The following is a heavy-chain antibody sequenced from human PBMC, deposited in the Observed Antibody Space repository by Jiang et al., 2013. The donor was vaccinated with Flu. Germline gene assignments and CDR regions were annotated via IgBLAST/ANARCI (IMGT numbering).Heavy chain of an antibody. Sequence: KPGASVKVSCKASGYTFTSYAMNWVRQAPGQGLEWMGWINTNTGNPTYAQGFTGRFVFSLDTSVSTAYLQISSLKAEDTAVYYCARDALPYDYSNFNWFDPWGQGTLVTVSS. CDR2: INTNTGNP. J-gene: IGHJ5*02. V-gene: IGHV7-4-1*02. D-gene: IGHD4-11*01. CDR3: ARDALPYDYSNFNWFDP. CDR1: GYTFTSYA.